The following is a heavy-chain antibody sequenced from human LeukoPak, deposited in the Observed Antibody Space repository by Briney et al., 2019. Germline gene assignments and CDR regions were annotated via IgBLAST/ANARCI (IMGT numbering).Heavy chain of an antibody. CDR2: IIPIFGTA. CDR1: GGTFSSYA. D-gene: IGHD6-13*01. CDR3: AARGIAAAGFHFDP. Sequence: ATVKVSCKASGGTFSSYAISWVRQAPGQGLEWIGGIIPIFGTANYAQKFQGRVTITTDESTSTAYMELSSLRSEDTAVYYCAARGIAAAGFHFDPWGQGTLVTVSS. V-gene: IGHV1-69*05. J-gene: IGHJ5*02.